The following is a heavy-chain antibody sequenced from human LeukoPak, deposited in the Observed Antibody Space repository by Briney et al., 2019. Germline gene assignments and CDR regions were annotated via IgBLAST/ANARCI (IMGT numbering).Heavy chain of an antibody. CDR3: ARAGEQWEDEVAAFEI. J-gene: IGHJ3*02. Sequence: SETLSLTCTVSGYSINSGYYWSWLRQPPGKRLEWIGSIYYSGSTYSNPTLKSRLTISVDTSKNQISLNLTSVTAADAAVYYCARAGEQWEDEVAAFEIWGQGTMVTVSA. D-gene: IGHD1-26*01. V-gene: IGHV4-38-2*02. CDR1: GYSINSGYY. CDR2: IYYSGST.